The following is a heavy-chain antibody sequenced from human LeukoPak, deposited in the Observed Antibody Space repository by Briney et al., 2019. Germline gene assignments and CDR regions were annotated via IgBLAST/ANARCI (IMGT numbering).Heavy chain of an antibody. CDR3: ARHIAAHDHNWFDP. CDR2: IYTSGST. D-gene: IGHD6-13*01. Sequence: SETLSLTCTVSGGSISSYYWSWIRQPAGKGLEWIGRIYTSGSTNYNPSLKSRVTMSVDTSKNQFSLKLSSVTAAATAVYYCARHIAAHDHNWFDPWGQGTLVTVSS. CDR1: GGSISSYY. V-gene: IGHV4-4*07. J-gene: IGHJ5*02.